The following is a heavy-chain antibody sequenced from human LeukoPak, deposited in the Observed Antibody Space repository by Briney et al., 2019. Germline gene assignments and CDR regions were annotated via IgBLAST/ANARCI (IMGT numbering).Heavy chain of an antibody. V-gene: IGHV4-34*01. CDR3: ARGISSGYYLYYFDY. D-gene: IGHD3-22*01. CDR1: GGSFSGYY. Sequence: SETLSLTCAVYGGSFSGYYRSWIRHPPGEGREWIGEINHSGSTNYNPSLKSRVAISVDTSKNQFSLKLSSVTAADTAVYYCARGISSGYYLYYFDYWGQGTLVNVSS. CDR2: INHSGST. J-gene: IGHJ4*02.